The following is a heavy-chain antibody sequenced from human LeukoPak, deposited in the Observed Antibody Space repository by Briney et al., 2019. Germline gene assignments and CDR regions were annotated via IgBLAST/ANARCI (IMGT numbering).Heavy chain of an antibody. Sequence: QTGGSLRLSCTASGFTFSGYSMSWVRQAPGKGLEWVSIISGRGGSTYYADSVKGRFTISRDNSKSTLYLQMDSLRSDDTAAYYCARCVGRKDHYYYMDVWGTGTTVTVSS. V-gene: IGHV3-23*01. CDR2: ISGRGGST. CDR3: ARCVGRKDHYYYMDV. J-gene: IGHJ6*03. CDR1: GFTFSGYS.